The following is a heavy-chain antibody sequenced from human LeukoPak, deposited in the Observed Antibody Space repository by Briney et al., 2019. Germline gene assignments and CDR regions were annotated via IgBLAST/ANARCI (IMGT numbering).Heavy chain of an antibody. CDR2: ISYDGTNK. D-gene: IGHD5-24*01. CDR3: AKDLAPHTDGSHHGADA. V-gene: IGHV3-30*18. CDR1: GFTFSTYG. Sequence: PGGSLRLSCAASGFTFSTYGMHWVRQAPGKGLEWVTIISYDGTNKYYADSVKGRFTISRDNSKNTLDLQMDSLRAEDTAVYYCAKDLAPHTDGSHHGADAWGQGTLVTVSS. J-gene: IGHJ5*02.